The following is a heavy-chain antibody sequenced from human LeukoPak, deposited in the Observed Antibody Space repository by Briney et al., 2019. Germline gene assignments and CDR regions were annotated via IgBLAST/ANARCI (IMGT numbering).Heavy chain of an antibody. V-gene: IGHV1-18*01. CDR3: ARVSTRDFGFDP. CDR2: ISAYNGNT. J-gene: IGHJ5*02. CDR1: GYTFTNYG. D-gene: IGHD3-3*01. Sequence: ASVKVSCKASGYTFTNYGISWVRQAPGQGHEWMGWISAYNGNTSYAQKFQGRVTMTRDTSTSTVYMELSSLRSEDTAVYYCARVSTRDFGFDPWGQGTLVTVSS.